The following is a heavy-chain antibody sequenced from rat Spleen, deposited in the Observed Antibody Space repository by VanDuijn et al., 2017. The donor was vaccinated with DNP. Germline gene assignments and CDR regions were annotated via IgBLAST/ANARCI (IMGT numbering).Heavy chain of an antibody. CDR1: GFTFSNYG. Sequence: EVQLVESGGGLVQPGRSLKLSCAASGFTFSNYGMAWVRSAPTKWREWFATISYVGSSTSYRDSMKSRFTISRDNAKSTLYLQMDSLRSEDTATYYCARQGDVMDAWGQGASVTVSS. CDR3: ARQGDVMDA. CDR2: ISYVGSST. J-gene: IGHJ4*01. V-gene: IGHV5-29*01.